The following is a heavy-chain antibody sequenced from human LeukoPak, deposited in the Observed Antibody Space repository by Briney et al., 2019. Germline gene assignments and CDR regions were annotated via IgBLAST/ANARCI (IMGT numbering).Heavy chain of an antibody. CDR3: ARDGRIAAAGTGWFDP. CDR1: GDSVSSNSAA. J-gene: IGHJ5*02. Sequence: SQTLSLTCAISGDSVSSNSAAWNWIRQSPSRGLEWLGRTYYRSKWYNDYAVSVKSRITINPDTSKNQFSLQLNSVTPEDTAVYYCARDGRIAAAGTGWFDPWGQATLVTVSS. V-gene: IGHV6-1*01. D-gene: IGHD6-13*01. CDR2: TYYRSKWYN.